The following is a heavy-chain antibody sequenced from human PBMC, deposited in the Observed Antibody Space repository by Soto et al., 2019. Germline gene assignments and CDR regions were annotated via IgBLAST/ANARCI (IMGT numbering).Heavy chain of an antibody. D-gene: IGHD3-10*01. CDR2: IYYSGST. Sequence: PSESLCLTCAVAGVSISGGGDYWNWIRQHPGKGLEWIGYIYYSGSTYYNPSLKSRVTISVDTSKNQFSLKLSSVTAAYTAVYYCARDRVVTMVRGVTWRLYYYGMDVWGQGTTVTVSS. CDR1: GVSISGGGDY. V-gene: IGHV4-31*11. J-gene: IGHJ6*02. CDR3: ARDRVVTMVRGVTWRLYYYGMDV.